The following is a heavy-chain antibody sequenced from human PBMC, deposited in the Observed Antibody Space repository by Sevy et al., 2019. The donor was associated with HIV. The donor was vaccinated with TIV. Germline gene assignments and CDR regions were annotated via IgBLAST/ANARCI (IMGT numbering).Heavy chain of an antibody. V-gene: IGHV1-18*01. CDR3: ARFLSYDSSGDPDFDY. D-gene: IGHD3-22*01. CDR1: GYTFTSYG. CDR2: ISAYNGNT. J-gene: IGHJ4*02. Sequence: ASVKVSCKASGYTFTSYGISWVRQAPGQGLEWMGWISAYNGNTNYAQKLQGRVTMTTDTSTSTAYMELRGLRSDDTAVYYCARFLSYDSSGDPDFDYWGQGTLVTVSS.